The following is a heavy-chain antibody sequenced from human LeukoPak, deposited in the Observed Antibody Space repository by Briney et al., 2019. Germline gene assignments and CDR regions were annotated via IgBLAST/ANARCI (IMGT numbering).Heavy chain of an antibody. Sequence: PGGSLTLSCAASGFTFSSYWMLWVRQAPGKGREWVANIKQDGSDKYYGDSVKGRFTISRDNAKNSLSLKMNSLRAEDTAVYYCARDRPSWTPVTEFYFDYWGQGTLVTVSS. D-gene: IGHD4-17*01. CDR2: IKQDGSDK. V-gene: IGHV3-7*01. CDR3: ARDRPSWTPVTEFYFDY. CDR1: GFTFSSYW. J-gene: IGHJ4*02.